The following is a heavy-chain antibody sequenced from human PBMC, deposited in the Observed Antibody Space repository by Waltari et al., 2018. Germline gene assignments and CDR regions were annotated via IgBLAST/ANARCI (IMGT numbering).Heavy chain of an antibody. V-gene: IGHV1-69*01. CDR1: GATFRSYA. CDR2: IIPIFGTA. CDR3: ATGHYDSSGYLGAFDI. D-gene: IGHD3-22*01. J-gene: IGHJ3*02. Sequence: QVQLVQSGAEVKKPGSSVKVSCNASGATFRSYAISWVRQAPGQGLEWMGGIIPIFGTANYAQKFQGRVTITADESTSTAYMELSSLRSEDTAVYYCATGHYDSSGYLGAFDIWGQGTMVTVSS.